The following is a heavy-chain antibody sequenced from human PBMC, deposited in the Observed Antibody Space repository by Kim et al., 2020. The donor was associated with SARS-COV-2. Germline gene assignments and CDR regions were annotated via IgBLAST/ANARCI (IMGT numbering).Heavy chain of an antibody. CDR3: AKDRIGPTMFDP. Sequence: YYADSVKGLYHISRENAKNTLYLKMNSVRAEDTAVYYCAKDRIGPTMFDPGGEGALVTVSS. J-gene: IGHJ5*02. V-gene: IGHV3-30*02. D-gene: IGHD1-26*01.